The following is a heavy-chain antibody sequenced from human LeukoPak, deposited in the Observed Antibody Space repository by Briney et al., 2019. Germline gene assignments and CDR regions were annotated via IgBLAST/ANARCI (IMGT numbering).Heavy chain of an antibody. J-gene: IGHJ4*02. Sequence: GASVKVSCKASGYAFSSYGISWVRQAPGQGLEWMGWITSYNGNTKYAQQLQGRVTMTTDTSTGTAYMELRSLRSDDTAVYYCARAGAAAGTPFDYWGQGTLVTVSS. CDR2: ITSYNGNT. CDR1: GYAFSSYG. V-gene: IGHV1-18*01. D-gene: IGHD6-13*01. CDR3: ARAGAAAGTPFDY.